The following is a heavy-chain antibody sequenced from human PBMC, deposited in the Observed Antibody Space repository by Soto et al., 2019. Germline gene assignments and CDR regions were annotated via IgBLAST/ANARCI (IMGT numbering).Heavy chain of an antibody. CDR1: GYTFISYG. V-gene: IGHV1-18*04. D-gene: IGHD6-13*01. CDR3: ARAKDLEYSSSWGSFDY. J-gene: IGHJ4*02. Sequence: QIQLVQSGAEVKKPGASVKVSCKASGYTFISYGITWVRQAPGQGLEWMGWISVYNGITNYAQNVQGRVTMTTDTSTGTAYMELRSLRSDDTAVYFCARAKDLEYSSSWGSFDYWGQGTLVTVSS. CDR2: ISVYNGIT.